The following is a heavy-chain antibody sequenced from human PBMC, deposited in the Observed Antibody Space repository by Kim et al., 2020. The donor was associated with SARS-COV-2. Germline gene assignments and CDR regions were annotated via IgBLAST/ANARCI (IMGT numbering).Heavy chain of an antibody. J-gene: IGHJ4*02. CDR2: K. V-gene: IGHV2-5*01. CDR3: AHCPVIAAADI. D-gene: IGHD6-13*01. Sequence: KRYSPSLKSRLTITKDTSKNQVVLTMTNMDPMDTATYYCAHCPVIAAADIWGQGILVTVSS.